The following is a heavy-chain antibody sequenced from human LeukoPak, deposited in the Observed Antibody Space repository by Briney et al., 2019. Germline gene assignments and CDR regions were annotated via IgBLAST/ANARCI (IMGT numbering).Heavy chain of an antibody. Sequence: SETLSPSRTVSGGSIGSSIYYWGLIRQPPGKGLEWIGEINHSGSTNYNPSLKTRVSISVDSSKNQFSLKVSSVTAADTAVYYCARGSDTAAGLYWGQGTLVTVS. V-gene: IGHV4-39*07. CDR1: GGSIGSSIYY. CDR2: INHSGST. J-gene: IGHJ4*02. CDR3: ARGSDTAAGLY. D-gene: IGHD6-13*01.